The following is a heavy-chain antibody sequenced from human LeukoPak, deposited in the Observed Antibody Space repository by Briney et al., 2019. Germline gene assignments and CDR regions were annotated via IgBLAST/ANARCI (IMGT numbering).Heavy chain of an antibody. V-gene: IGHV4-59*01. CDR2: IYCSGST. CDR1: GGSISSYY. CDR3: ARDQYCSGGSCYSGLFDY. D-gene: IGHD2-15*01. J-gene: IGHJ4*02. Sequence: SETLSLTCTVSGGSISSYYWSWIRQPPGKGQEWIGYIYCSGSTNYNPSLKSRVTISVDTSKNQFSLKLSSVTAADTAVYYCARDQYCSGGSCYSGLFDYWGQGTLVTVSS.